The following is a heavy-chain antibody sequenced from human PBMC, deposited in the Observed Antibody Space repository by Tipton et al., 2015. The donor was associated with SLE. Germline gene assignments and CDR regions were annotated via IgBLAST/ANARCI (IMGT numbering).Heavy chain of an antibody. D-gene: IGHD6-13*01. V-gene: IGHV4-59*02. CDR1: GASVSSHY. CDR2: VSYSGRS. CDR3: ARSAGYSSSWAHFDY. J-gene: IGHJ4*02. Sequence: TLSLTCTVSGASVSSHYWSWIRQSPGKGLEWIGYVSYSGRSLYDPSLRSRVTMSVDTSKNQFSLKLNSVTAADTAVYYCARSAGYSSSWAHFDYWGQGTLVTVSS.